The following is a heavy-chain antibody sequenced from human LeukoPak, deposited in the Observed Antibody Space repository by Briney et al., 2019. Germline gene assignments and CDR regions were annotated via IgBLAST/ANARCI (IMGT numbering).Heavy chain of an antibody. CDR2: INPTGGST. Sequence: ASVKVSCKASGYTFTSYYMHWVRQAPGQGLEWMGLINPTGGSTGYAQKFQGRVTMTRDMSTSTDYMELSSLRAEDTALYYCARRQWLVQSYYYYYMDVWGKGTTVTVSS. J-gene: IGHJ6*03. V-gene: IGHV1-46*01. CDR3: ARRQWLVQSYYYYYMDV. CDR1: GYTFTSYY. D-gene: IGHD6-19*01.